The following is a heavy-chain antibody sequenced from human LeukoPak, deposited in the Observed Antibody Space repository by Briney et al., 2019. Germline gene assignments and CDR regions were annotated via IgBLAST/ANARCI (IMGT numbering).Heavy chain of an antibody. D-gene: IGHD2-2*01. V-gene: IGHV1-69*05. CDR1: GGTFSSYA. CDR3: ARTPRKYCSSTSCYDVYFDY. Sequence: ASVKVSCKASGGTFSSYAISWVRQAPGQGLEWMGGIIPIFGTANYARKFQGRVTITTDESTSPAYMELSSLRSEDTAVYYCARTPRKYCSSTSCYDVYFDYWGQGTLVTVSS. J-gene: IGHJ4*02. CDR2: IIPIFGTA.